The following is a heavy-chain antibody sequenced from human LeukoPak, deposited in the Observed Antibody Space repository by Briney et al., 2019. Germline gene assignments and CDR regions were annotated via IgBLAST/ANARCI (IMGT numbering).Heavy chain of an antibody. CDR3: ARYCSGGSCQTFDY. J-gene: IGHJ4*02. D-gene: IGHD2-15*01. V-gene: IGHV4-30-4*08. Sequence: SQTLSLTCTVSGGSISSCDYYWSWIRQPPGKGLEWIGYIYYSGSTYYNPSLKSRVTISVDTSKNQFSLKLSSVTAADTAVYYCARYCSGGSCQTFDYWGQGTLVTVSS. CDR1: GGSISSCDYY. CDR2: IYYSGST.